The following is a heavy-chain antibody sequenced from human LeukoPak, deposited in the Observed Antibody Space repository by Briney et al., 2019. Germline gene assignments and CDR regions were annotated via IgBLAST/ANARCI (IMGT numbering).Heavy chain of an antibody. D-gene: IGHD6-19*01. CDR1: GYTFTGYY. J-gene: IGHJ4*02. V-gene: IGHV1-2*06. Sequence: ASVKVSCKASGYTFTGYYMHWVRQAPGQGLEWMGRINPNSGGTNYAQKLQGRVTMTTDTSTSTAYMELRSLRSDDTAVYYCARAKGIAVADPGDYWGQGTLVTVSS. CDR2: INPNSGGT. CDR3: ARAKGIAVADPGDY.